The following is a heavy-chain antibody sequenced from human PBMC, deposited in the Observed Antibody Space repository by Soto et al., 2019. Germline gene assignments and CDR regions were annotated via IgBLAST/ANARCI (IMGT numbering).Heavy chain of an antibody. CDR3: ASPHSNSWSSFDY. CDR1: GFTFSNYA. Sequence: GGSLRLSCTASGFTFSNYAMSWVRQAPGKGLEWVSTVSGSSGGTYYSDSVKGRFTISRDNSKNTLYLQMNSLRAEDTAVYYCASPHSNSWSSFDYWGQGTLGTVSS. V-gene: IGHV3-23*01. D-gene: IGHD6-13*01. J-gene: IGHJ4*02. CDR2: VSGSSGGT.